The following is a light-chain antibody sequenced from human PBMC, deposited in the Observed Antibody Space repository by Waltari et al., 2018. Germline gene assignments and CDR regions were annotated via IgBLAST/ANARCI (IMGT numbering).Light chain of an antibody. CDR2: GAS. J-gene: IGKJ2*02. CDR1: QYISAN. CDR3: QQYNTWPPGT. V-gene: IGKV3-15*01. Sequence: EVVMTQSPAALSVSPGERATLSCRASQYISANLAWYQHQPGQPPRLLISGASTRAPGVPARFSGSGSETQFSLTISSLQSEDSAIYFCQQYNTWPPGTFGHGTKLEIK.